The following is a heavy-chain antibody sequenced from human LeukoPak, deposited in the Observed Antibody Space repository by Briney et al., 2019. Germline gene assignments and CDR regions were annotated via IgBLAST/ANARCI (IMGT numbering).Heavy chain of an antibody. V-gene: IGHV3-74*01. CDR1: GFTFGDYA. Sequence: PGGSLRLSCTASGFTFGDYAMSWFRQAPGKGLVWVSGINHDGTGTYYADSVKGRFTISRDNAKNTVDLQMNGLRAEDTTVYYCATVSEYWGQGTLVTVSS. CDR2: INHDGTGT. CDR3: ATVSEY. J-gene: IGHJ4*02.